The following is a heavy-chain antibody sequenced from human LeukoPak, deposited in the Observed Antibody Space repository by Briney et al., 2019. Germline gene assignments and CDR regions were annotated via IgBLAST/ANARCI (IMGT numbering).Heavy chain of an antibody. CDR2: IIPIFGTA. D-gene: IGHD3-3*01. CDR3: ARSLTSGGMYYDFWSGYLSAFDI. CDR1: GGTFSSYA. V-gene: IGHV1-69*13. Sequence: SVKVSCKASGGTFSSYAISWVRQAPGQGLEWMGGIIPIFGTANYAQKFQGRVTITADESTSTAYMELSSLRSEDTAVYYCARSLTSGGMYYDFWSGYLSAFDIWGQGTMVTVSS. J-gene: IGHJ3*02.